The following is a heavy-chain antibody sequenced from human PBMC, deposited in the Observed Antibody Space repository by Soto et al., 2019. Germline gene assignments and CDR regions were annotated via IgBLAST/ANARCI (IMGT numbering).Heavy chain of an antibody. CDR1: GFTFSSYA. D-gene: IGHD2-15*01. CDR3: AKRRGAGGHFDY. CDR2: VSIGGST. Sequence: SGGSLRLSCAASGFTFSSYAMGWVRQGPGKGLEWVAVVSIGGSTHYADSVRGRFTISRDNSKNTLSLQMNSLTAEDTAVYFCAKRRGAGGHFDYWGQGALVTVSP. J-gene: IGHJ4*02. V-gene: IGHV3-23*01.